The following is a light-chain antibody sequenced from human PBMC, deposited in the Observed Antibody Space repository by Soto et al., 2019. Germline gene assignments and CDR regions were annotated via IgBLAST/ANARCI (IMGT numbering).Light chain of an antibody. Sequence: QSVLTQPPSVSGSPGQSITISCTGSSRDVGGYNYVSWYHQHPGKAPKLMIYEDSNRPSGVSNRFSGSKSGKTASLTISGLQAEDEGDYDCSSYTGSSTLLFGGGTKLTVL. CDR3: SSYTGSSTLL. V-gene: IGLV2-14*01. CDR1: SRDVGGYNY. CDR2: EDS. J-gene: IGLJ2*01.